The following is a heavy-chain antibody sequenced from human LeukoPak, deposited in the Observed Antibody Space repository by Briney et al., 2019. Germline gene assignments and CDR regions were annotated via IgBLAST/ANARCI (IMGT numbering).Heavy chain of an antibody. V-gene: IGHV3-23*01. J-gene: IGHJ3*02. Sequence: EPGGSLRLSCAASGFTFSSYAMSWVRQAPGKGLEWVSAISGSGGSTYYADSVKGRFTISRDNSKNTLYLQMNSLRAEDTAVYYCAKDALDSSSSTLVPPLEAFDIWGQGTMVTVSS. CDR2: ISGSGGST. CDR3: AKDALDSSSSTLVPPLEAFDI. D-gene: IGHD6-6*01. CDR1: GFTFSSYA.